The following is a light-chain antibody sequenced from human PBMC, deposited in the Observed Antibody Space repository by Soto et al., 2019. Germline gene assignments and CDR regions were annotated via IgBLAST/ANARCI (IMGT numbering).Light chain of an antibody. Sequence: QSVLTQPASVSGSPGQSITISCTGTSSDDGAYDSVAWYQHNPGKAPKLMIYDVTNRPSGVSSRFSGSKSGNTASLPISGLRAEDEADYYCSSYTTSRTLVFATGTKVTVL. V-gene: IGLV2-14*01. CDR2: DVT. CDR1: SSDDGAYDS. CDR3: SSYTTSRTLV. J-gene: IGLJ1*01.